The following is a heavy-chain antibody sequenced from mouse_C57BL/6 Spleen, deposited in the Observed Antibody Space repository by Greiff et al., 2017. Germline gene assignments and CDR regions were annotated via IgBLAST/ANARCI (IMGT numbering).Heavy chain of an antibody. J-gene: IGHJ2*01. Sequence: EVQVVESGGGLVKPGGSLKLSCAASGFTFSDYGMHWVRQAPEKGLEWVAYISSGSSTIYYADTVKGRFTISIDNAKSTLFLQMTSLRSEDTAMYYCARRGTTVVEGEFDYWGKGTTLTVSS. CDR2: ISSGSSTI. CDR1: GFTFSDYG. V-gene: IGHV5-17*01. D-gene: IGHD1-1*01. CDR3: ARRGTTVVEGEFDY.